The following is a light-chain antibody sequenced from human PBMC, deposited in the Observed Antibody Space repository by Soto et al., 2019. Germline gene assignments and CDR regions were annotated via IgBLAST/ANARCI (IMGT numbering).Light chain of an antibody. CDR1: SSDVGGYNY. J-gene: IGLJ3*02. V-gene: IGLV2-11*01. CDR3: CSYAGRYTWV. CDR2: DAS. Sequence: QSALIQPRSVSGSPGQSVTISCTGTSSDVGGYNYVSWYQQHPGKAPKLMIYDASRRPSGVPDRFSGSKSGNTASLTISGLQAEDEADYYCCSYAGRYTWVFGGGTKVTVL.